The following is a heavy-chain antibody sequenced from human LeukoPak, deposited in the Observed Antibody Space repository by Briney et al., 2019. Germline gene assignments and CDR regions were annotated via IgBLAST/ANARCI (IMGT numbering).Heavy chain of an antibody. V-gene: IGHV4-34*01. J-gene: IGHJ6*02. Sequence: SETLSLTCAVYGGSFSGYYWSWIRQPPGKGLEWIGEINHSGSTNYNLSLKSRVTISVDTSKNQFSLKLSSVTAADTAVYYCARGLDGMDVWGQGNTVTVSS. CDR1: GGSFSGYY. CDR3: ARGLDGMDV. CDR2: INHSGST.